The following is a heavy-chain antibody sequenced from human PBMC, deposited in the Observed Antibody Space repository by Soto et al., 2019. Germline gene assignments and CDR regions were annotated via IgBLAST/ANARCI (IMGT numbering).Heavy chain of an antibody. CDR1: GGSFSGYY. J-gene: IGHJ3*02. CDR2: INHSGST. Sequence: QVQLQQWGAGLLKPSETLSLTCAVYGGSFSGYYWSWIRQPPGKGLEWIGEINHSGSTNYNPSLESRVTISVDTSKNTFSLKVSSVTAADTAVYYCARAGLVAEGAFDIWGQGTMVTVSS. V-gene: IGHV4-34*01. D-gene: IGHD5-12*01. CDR3: ARAGLVAEGAFDI.